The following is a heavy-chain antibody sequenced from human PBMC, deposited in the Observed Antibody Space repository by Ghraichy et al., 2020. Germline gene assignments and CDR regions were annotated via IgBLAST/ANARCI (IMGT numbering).Heavy chain of an antibody. CDR2: IYYSGST. CDR3: ARDAMVRGVFDY. D-gene: IGHD3-10*01. J-gene: IGHJ4*02. CDR1: GGSISSGGYY. V-gene: IGHV4-31*03. Sequence: SETLSLTCTVSGGSISSGGYYWSWIRQHPGKGLEWIGYIYYSGSTYYNPSLKSRVTISVDTSKNQFSLKLSPVTAADTAVYYCARDAMVRGVFDYWGQGTLVTVSS.